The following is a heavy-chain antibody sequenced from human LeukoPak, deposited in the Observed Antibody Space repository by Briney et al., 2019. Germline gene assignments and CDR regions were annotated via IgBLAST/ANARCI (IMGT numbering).Heavy chain of an antibody. CDR1: GFTFSDYY. J-gene: IGHJ6*02. CDR2: ITNTGRSI. Sequence: PGGSLRLSCVASGFTFSDYYMSWIRQAPGKGLEWLSYITNTGRSIYYAASVRGRLTISRDNSKNSLYLQMNSLRADDTAVYYCARDLDVATAEDYKYGMDVWGQGTTVTVSS. D-gene: IGHD6-13*01. V-gene: IGHV3-11*01. CDR3: ARDLDVATAEDYKYGMDV.